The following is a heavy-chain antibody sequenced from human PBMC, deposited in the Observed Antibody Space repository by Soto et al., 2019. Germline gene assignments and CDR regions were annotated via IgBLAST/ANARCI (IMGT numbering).Heavy chain of an antibody. V-gene: IGHV3-30*18. J-gene: IGHJ3*02. CDR3: AKEGQLADAFDI. CDR2: ISYDGSNK. CDR1: GFTFSSYG. Sequence: ESGGGVVQPGRSLRLSCAASGFTFSSYGMHWVRQAPGKGLEWVAVISYDGSNKYYADSVKGRFTISRDNSKNTLYLQMNSLRAEDTAVYYCAKEGQLADAFDIWGQGTMVTVSS. D-gene: IGHD6-6*01.